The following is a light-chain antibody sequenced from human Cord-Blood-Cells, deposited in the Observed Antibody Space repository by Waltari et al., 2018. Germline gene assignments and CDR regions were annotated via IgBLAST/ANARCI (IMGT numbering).Light chain of an antibody. J-gene: IGLJ3*02. V-gene: IGLV4-69*01. Sequence: QLVLTQSPSASASLGASVKLTCTLSSGHSSYAIAWHQQKPEKGPRYLMTRNSDGSHSKGDGILDRLSGCSSGAERYLTIASLQSEDVADYYGQTWGTGIRVFGGGTKLTVL. CDR2: RNSDGSH. CDR3: QTWGTGIRV. CDR1: SGHSSYA.